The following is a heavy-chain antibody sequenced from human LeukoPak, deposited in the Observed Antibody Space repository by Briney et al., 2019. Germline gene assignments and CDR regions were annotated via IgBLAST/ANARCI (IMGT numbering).Heavy chain of an antibody. CDR2: INRDGSRP. CDR3: ARDTSPSSSGTYFDALDM. Sequence: GRSLRLSCETPRFSFRNDWMTWVRQAPGKGLEWVANINRDGSRPNYVDSVKGRFTISRDNTKNPVFLQMNSLRVGDTARYFCARDTSPSSSGTYFDALDMWGQGTMVTVSS. CDR1: RFSFRNDW. J-gene: IGHJ3*02. V-gene: IGHV3-7*01. D-gene: IGHD5-12*01.